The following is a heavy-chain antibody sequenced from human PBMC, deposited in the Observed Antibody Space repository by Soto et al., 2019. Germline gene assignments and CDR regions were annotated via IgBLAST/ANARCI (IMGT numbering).Heavy chain of an antibody. CDR2: IIPIFGTA. V-gene: IGHV1-69*01. D-gene: IGHD2-15*01. J-gene: IGHJ6*02. CDR1: GGTFSSYA. CDR3: AREVVVVVAATYYYGMDV. Sequence: QVQLVQSGAEVKKPGSSVKVSCKASGGTFSSYAISWVRQAPGQGLEWMGGIIPIFGTANYAQKFQGRVTITADESTSTAYMELSSLRSEDTAVCYCAREVVVVVAATYYYGMDVWGQGTTVTVSS.